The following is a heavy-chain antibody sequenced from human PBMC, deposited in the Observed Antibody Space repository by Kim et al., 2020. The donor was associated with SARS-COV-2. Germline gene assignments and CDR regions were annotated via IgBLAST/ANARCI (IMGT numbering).Heavy chain of an antibody. D-gene: IGHD2-15*01. J-gene: IGHJ6*03. CDR2: IIPIFGTA. V-gene: IGHV1-69*13. CDR3: ARGGYCSGGSCYRGPGYYYMDV. Sequence: SVKVSCKASGGTFSSYAISWVRQAPGQGLEWMGGIIPIFGTANYAQKFQGRVTITADESTSTAYMELSSLRSEDTAVYYCARGGYCSGGSCYRGPGYYYMDVWGKGTTVTVSS. CDR1: GGTFSSYA.